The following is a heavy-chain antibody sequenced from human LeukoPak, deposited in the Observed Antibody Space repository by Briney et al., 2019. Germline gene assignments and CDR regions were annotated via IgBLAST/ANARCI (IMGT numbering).Heavy chain of an antibody. D-gene: IGHD3-22*01. J-gene: IGHJ4*02. CDR3: ARANYYDISGYDY. Sequence: PGGSLRLSCAASGFTFRSYEMNWVRQAPGKGLEWVSYITSSGNTIYYADSVKGRFTISRDNAKNSLYLQMNSLRAEDTAVYYCARANYYDISGYDYWGQGTLVPVSS. V-gene: IGHV3-48*03. CDR2: ITSSGNTI. CDR1: GFTFRSYE.